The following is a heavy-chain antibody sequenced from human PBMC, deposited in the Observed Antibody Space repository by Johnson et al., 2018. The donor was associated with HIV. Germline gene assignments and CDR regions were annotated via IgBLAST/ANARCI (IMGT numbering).Heavy chain of an antibody. CDR2: IWYDGSNK. Sequence: QVQLVESGGGVVQPGRSLRLSCGASGFTFNSYGMHWVRQAPGKGLEWVAVIWYDGSNKYYADSVKGRFTISRDNSKNTLYLQMNSLRAEDTAVYYCVKGMDSSNWYAFDIWGQGKMVTVSS. CDR1: GFTFNSYG. CDR3: VKGMDSSNWYAFDI. D-gene: IGHD6-13*01. J-gene: IGHJ3*02. V-gene: IGHV3-33*06.